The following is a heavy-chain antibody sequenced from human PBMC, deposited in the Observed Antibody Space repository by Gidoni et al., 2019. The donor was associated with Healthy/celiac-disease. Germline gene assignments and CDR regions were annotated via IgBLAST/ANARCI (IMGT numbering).Heavy chain of an antibody. V-gene: IGHV4-61*02. Sequence: QVQLQESGPGLVKPSQTLSLTCTVSGGSISCGSYDWSWIRQPAGKGLEWMGRIYTSGSTNYNPSLKSRVTISVDTSKNQFALKLSSVTAADTAVYYCARGGGTIFGDLMDVWGKGTTVTVSS. D-gene: IGHD3-3*01. CDR3: ARGGGTIFGDLMDV. CDR2: IYTSGST. J-gene: IGHJ6*03. CDR1: GGSISCGSYD.